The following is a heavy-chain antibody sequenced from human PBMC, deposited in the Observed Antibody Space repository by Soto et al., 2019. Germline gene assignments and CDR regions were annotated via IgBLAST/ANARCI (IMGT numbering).Heavy chain of an antibody. V-gene: IGHV3-7*03. CDR2: IKEDGSEK. CDR3: ARGYGAGDF. D-gene: IGHD5-18*01. Sequence: EVQLVESGGGLVQPGGSLRLSCAASGFTFGNYWMHWVRQAPGKGLEWVANIKEDGSEKYYVDSAKGRFAISRDNAKNSLYLQMDSLRAEDTAVYYCARGYGAGDFWGQGTLVIVSP. CDR1: GFTFGNYW. J-gene: IGHJ4*02.